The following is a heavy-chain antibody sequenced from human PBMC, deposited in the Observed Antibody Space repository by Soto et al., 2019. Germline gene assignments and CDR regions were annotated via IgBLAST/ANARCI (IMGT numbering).Heavy chain of an antibody. V-gene: IGHV5-51*01. J-gene: IGHJ6*02. CDR2: IYPGDSDT. CDR1: GYSFTSYW. CDR3: ARHGEHCSSTSCYLYYYYYGMDV. D-gene: IGHD2-2*01. Sequence: GESLKISCRGSGYSFTSYWIGWVRQMPGKGLEWMGIIYPGDSDTRYSPSFQGQVTISADKSISTAYLQWSSLKASDTAMYYCARHGEHCSSTSCYLYYYYYGMDVWGQGTTVTVSS.